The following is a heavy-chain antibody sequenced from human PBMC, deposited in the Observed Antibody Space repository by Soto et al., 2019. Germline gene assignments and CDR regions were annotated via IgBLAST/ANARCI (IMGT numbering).Heavy chain of an antibody. V-gene: IGHV3-23*01. J-gene: IGHJ4*02. CDR3: AKAFFDSTGYIDY. CDR1: GFTLNIYA. D-gene: IGHD3-22*01. CDR2: ISASGGDT. Sequence: GGSLRLSFAASGFTLNIYAMNWFRQSPGKGLEWVSAISASGGDTYYADSVKGRFTISRDSSKNTLYLQMNSLRAEDTAVYFCAKAFFDSTGYIDYWGQGNLVTVSS.